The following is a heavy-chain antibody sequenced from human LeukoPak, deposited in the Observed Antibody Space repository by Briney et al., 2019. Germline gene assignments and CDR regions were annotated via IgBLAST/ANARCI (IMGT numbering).Heavy chain of an antibody. D-gene: IGHD3-3*01. J-gene: IGHJ4*02. CDR3: ARDYDFWSGLDC. CDR1: GFTFSSYS. V-gene: IGHV3-21*01. CDR2: ISSSSSYI. Sequence: GGSLRLSCAVSGFTFSSYSMSWVRQAPGKGLEWVSSISSSSSYIYYADSVKGRFTISRDNAKNSLYLQMNSLRAEDTAVYYCARDYDFWSGLDCWGQGTLVTVSS.